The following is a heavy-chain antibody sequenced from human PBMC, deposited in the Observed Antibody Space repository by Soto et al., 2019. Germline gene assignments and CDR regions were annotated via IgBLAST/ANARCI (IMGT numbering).Heavy chain of an antibody. V-gene: IGHV3-23*01. Sequence: EVQLLESGGGLVQPGESLRLSCAASGFTFSSYVMSWVRQAPGKGLEWVSVISGSDDSTYYADSVKGRFTISRDNSKNTLYLQMNSLRAEDTAVYYCAKRSSSFTFDYWGQGTLVTVSS. CDR2: ISGSDDST. CDR1: GFTFSSYV. J-gene: IGHJ4*02. D-gene: IGHD6-6*01. CDR3: AKRSSSFTFDY.